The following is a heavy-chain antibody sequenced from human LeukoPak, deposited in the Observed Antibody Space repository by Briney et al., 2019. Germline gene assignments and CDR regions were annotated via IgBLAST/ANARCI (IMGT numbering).Heavy chain of an antibody. V-gene: IGHV1-18*01. CDR3: ARVRLGRRRDNWFDP. CDR1: GYTFTSYG. D-gene: IGHD1-1*01. Sequence: ASVKVSCKASGYTFTSYGISWVRQAPGQGLEWMGWISAYNGNTNYAQKLQGRVTMTTDTSTSTAYMELRSLRSDDTAVYYCARVRLGRRRDNWFDPWGQGTLVTVSS. J-gene: IGHJ5*02. CDR2: ISAYNGNT.